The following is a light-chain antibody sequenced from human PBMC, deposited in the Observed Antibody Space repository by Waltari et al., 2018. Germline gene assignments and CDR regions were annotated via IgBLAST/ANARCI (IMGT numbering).Light chain of an antibody. CDR2: DAS. CDR3: QQTDTSPRT. V-gene: IGKV1-39*01. CDR1: QKIMSY. Sequence: DIQMTQSPSSLSASVEDRVTITCRASQKIMSYLNWYQQKPGTAPRLLIYDASRLQSGVPERFSGSGSGTECTLTISSLQPEDFGTDYCQQTDTSPRTFGQGTKVETK. J-gene: IGKJ1*01.